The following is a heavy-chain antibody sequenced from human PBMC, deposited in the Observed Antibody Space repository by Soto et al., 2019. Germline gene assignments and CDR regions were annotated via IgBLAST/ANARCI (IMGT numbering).Heavy chain of an antibody. J-gene: IGHJ4*02. Sequence: SETLSLTCTVSGGSISSGDYYWSWIRQPPGKGLEWIGYIYYSGSTYYNPSLKSRVTISVDTSKNQFSLKLSSVTAADTAVYYCARDREVVPTTTGGSYYFDYWGQGTLVTVSS. CDR1: GGSISSGDYY. D-gene: IGHD3-16*01. CDR2: IYYSGST. V-gene: IGHV4-30-4*01. CDR3: ARDREVVPTTTGGSYYFDY.